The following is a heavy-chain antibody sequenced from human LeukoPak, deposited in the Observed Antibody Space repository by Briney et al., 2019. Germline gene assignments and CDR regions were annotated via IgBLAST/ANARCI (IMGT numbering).Heavy chain of an antibody. V-gene: IGHV3-7*01. CDR1: GFTFTTYW. Sequence: GGSLRLSCAASGFTFTTYWMSWVRQAPGKGLEWVANIKQDGTEKYYVDSVKGRFTISRDNAKNTLYLQMNSLRAEDTAVYYCARVGGYGEFDYWGQGTLVTVSS. CDR2: IKQDGTEK. D-gene: IGHD5-12*01. J-gene: IGHJ4*02. CDR3: ARVGGYGEFDY.